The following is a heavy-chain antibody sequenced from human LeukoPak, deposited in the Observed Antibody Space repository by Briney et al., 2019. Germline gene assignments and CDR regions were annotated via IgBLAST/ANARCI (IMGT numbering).Heavy chain of an antibody. J-gene: IGHJ6*02. CDR1: GDTFTGYY. D-gene: IGHD1-26*01. V-gene: IGHV1-2*02. CDR2: INPNSGGT. CDR3: ASVVGATKNYYYGMDV. Sequence: ASVTVSCTASGDTFTGYYMHWVRQAPGQGLEWMGWINPNSGGTNYAQKFPGRVTMTRDTSISTAYMELSRLRSDDTAVYYRASVVGATKNYYYGMDVWGQGTTVTVSS.